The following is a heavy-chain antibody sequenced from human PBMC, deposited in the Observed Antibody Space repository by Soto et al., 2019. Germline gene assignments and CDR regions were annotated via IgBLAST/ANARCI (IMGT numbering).Heavy chain of an antibody. J-gene: IGHJ4*02. V-gene: IGHV3-23*01. CDR3: ASDSGSYYASPLDY. Sequence: GGSLRLSCAASGFTFSNYAMSWVRQAPGKGLEWVSGISNRGGSTYYADSVKGRFTISRDNSKNTLYLQMNSLRAEDTAVYYCASDSGSYYASPLDYWGQGTLVTVSS. D-gene: IGHD1-26*01. CDR1: GFTFSNYA. CDR2: ISNRGGST.